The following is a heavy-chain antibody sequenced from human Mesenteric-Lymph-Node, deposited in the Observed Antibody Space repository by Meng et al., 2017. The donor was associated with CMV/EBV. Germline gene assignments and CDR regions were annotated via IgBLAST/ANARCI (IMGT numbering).Heavy chain of an antibody. J-gene: IGHJ4*02. Sequence: GSLRLSCTVSGASITNYYWSWIRQPPGKGLEWIAYIYNSGSTNYNPSLKSRFTISVDTSKNQFSLKLSSVTQADTAVYYGARGPRYCGSTNCYTHDYWGQGTLVTVSS. CDR3: ARGPRYCGSTNCYTHDY. CDR2: IYNSGST. V-gene: IGHV4-59*01. D-gene: IGHD2-2*02. CDR1: GASITNYY.